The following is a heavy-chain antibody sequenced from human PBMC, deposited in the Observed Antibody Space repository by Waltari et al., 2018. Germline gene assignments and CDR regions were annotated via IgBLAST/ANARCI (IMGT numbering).Heavy chain of an antibody. Sequence: QVQLVESGGGVVQPGRSLRLSCAASGFTFSSYAMHWVRQAPGKGLEWVAVISNDGSNKYYADSVKGRFTISRDNSKNTLYLQMNSLRAEDTAVYYCARAPFTIFGVVTYYFDYWGQGTLVTVSS. CDR2: ISNDGSNK. CDR1: GFTFSSYA. J-gene: IGHJ4*02. CDR3: ARAPFTIFGVVTYYFDY. D-gene: IGHD3-3*01. V-gene: IGHV3-30-3*01.